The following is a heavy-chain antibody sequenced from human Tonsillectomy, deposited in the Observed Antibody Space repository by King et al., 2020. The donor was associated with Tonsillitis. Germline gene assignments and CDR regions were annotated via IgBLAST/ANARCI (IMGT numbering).Heavy chain of an antibody. V-gene: IGHV4-30-2*01. J-gene: IGHJ4*02. CDR1: GGSISSGGYS. CDR2: IYHSGTT. Sequence: LQLQESGSGLVKPSQTLSLTCAVSGGSISSGGYSWNWIRQPPGKGLEWIGYIYHSGTTYYNPSLKSRVTISVDRSKNQFSLKLSSVPAADTAVYYCARGLGIAAPGTSNYFDYWGQGTLVTVSS. D-gene: IGHD6-13*01. CDR3: ARGLGIAAPGTSNYFDY.